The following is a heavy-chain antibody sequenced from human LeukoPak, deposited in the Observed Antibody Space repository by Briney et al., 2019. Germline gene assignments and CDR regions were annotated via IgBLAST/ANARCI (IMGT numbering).Heavy chain of an antibody. D-gene: IGHD3-22*01. CDR3: AGSLKFITMIPHY. Sequence: SVKVSCKASGGTFSSYAISWVRQAPGQGLEWMGGIIPIFGTANYAQKFQGRVTITADESTSTAYMELSSLRSEDTAVFYCAGSLKFITMIPHYWGQGTLVTASS. CDR1: GGTFSSYA. CDR2: IIPIFGTA. J-gene: IGHJ4*02. V-gene: IGHV1-69*13.